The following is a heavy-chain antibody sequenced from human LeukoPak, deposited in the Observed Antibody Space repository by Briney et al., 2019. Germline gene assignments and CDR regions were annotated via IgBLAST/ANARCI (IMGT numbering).Heavy chain of an antibody. CDR3: ARDLLNIPFDS. V-gene: IGHV3-48*01. CDR2: ISGSSYTI. CDR1: GFTFSGHS. J-gene: IGHJ4*02. Sequence: PGGSLRLSCVVSGFTFSGHSMNWVRQAPGKGLEWVSYISGSSYTIYYADSVKGRFTISRDNAKNSLFLQMNSLRAEDTAVYYCARDLLNIPFDSWGQGDLVTVSS.